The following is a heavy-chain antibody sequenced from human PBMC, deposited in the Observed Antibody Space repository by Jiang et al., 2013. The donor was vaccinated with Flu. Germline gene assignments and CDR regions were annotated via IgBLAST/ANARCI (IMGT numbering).Heavy chain of an antibody. J-gene: IGHJ6*02. Sequence: VQLLESGGGLVQPGGSLRLSCAASGFTFSSYDMHWVRQATGKGLEWVSAIGTAGDTYYPGSVKGRFTISRENAKNSLYLQMNSLRAGDTAVYYCARSGAAGSYYYYGMDVWGQGTTVTVSS. D-gene: IGHD6-13*01. CDR1: GFTFSSYD. V-gene: IGHV3-13*01. CDR3: ARSGAAGSYYYYGMDV. CDR2: IGTAGDT.